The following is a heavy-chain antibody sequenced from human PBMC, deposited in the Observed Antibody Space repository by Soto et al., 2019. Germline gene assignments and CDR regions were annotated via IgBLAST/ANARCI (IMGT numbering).Heavy chain of an antibody. J-gene: IGHJ3*01. CDR3: ASPPGDCGGHCPADFQN. CDR2: IYPGDSDT. Sequence: PGDSLKISCKGSGYSFTSYWIGWVRQMPGKGLEWMGIIYPGDSDTRYSPSFQGQVTISADKSISTAYLQWSSLKASDTAMYYCASPPGDCGGHCPADFQNWGQGTMDTVSS. D-gene: IGHD2-21*02. CDR1: GYSFTSYW. V-gene: IGHV5-51*01.